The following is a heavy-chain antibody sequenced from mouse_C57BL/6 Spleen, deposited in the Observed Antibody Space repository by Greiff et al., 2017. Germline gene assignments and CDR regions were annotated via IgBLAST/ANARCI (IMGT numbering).Heavy chain of an antibody. CDR1: GYTFTSYW. CDR3: ARSYGNSYAMDY. Sequence: QVHVKQPGAELVRPGSSVKLSCKASGYTFTSYWMHWVKQRPIQGLEWIGNIDPSDSETHYNQKFKDKATLTVDKSSSTAYMQLSSLTSEDSAVYYCARSYGNSYAMDYWGQGTSVTVSS. CDR2: IDPSDSET. J-gene: IGHJ4*01. D-gene: IGHD2-1*01. V-gene: IGHV1-52*01.